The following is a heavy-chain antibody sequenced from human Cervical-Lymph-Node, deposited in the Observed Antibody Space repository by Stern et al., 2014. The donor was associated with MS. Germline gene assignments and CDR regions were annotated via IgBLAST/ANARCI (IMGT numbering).Heavy chain of an antibody. V-gene: IGHV1-2*06. Sequence: VQLVQSGTKMQKPGASVKVSCKASGYTFTAFFIHWVRQVPGQGLEWMWRLNPNSDDPTYAQNVQDRVTLTRDTSIGTAYLELSRLTSADPAVYYCAREATRIVVGIDYWGQGTQVTVSS. CDR1: GYTFTAFF. CDR3: AREATRIVVGIDY. J-gene: IGHJ4*02. D-gene: IGHD3-22*01. CDR2: LNPNSDDP.